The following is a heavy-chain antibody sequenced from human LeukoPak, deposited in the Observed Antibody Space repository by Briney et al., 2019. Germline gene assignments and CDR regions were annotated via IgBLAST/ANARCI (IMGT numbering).Heavy chain of an antibody. J-gene: IGHJ6*03. CDR2: INHSGST. V-gene: IGHV4-34*01. Sequence: PSETLSLTCAVYGGSFSGYYWSWIRQPPGKGLEWIGEINHSGSTNYNPSLKSRVTISVDTSKNQFSLKLSSVTAADTAVYYCAGRYCSSTSCRGSYYYYYYYMDVWGKGTTVTVSS. CDR1: GGSFSGYY. CDR3: AGRYCSSTSCRGSYYYYYYYMDV. D-gene: IGHD2-2*01.